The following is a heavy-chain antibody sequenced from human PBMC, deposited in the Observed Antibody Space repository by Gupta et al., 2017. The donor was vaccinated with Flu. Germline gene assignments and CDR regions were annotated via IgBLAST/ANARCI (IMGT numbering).Heavy chain of an antibody. D-gene: IGHD2-2*01. J-gene: IGHJ6*03. CDR1: GFTFGSYG. CDR2: IASDGSHK. V-gene: IGHV3-30*18. CDR3: AKDGPWTASCPYYCYYMDV. Sequence: QMQLVESGGGVVQFGTSLRLPCAASGFTFGSYGMHWVRQAPGKGLEWVADIASDGSHKDYAEYVRGRGTISRDNSKNTLSLEMESLRVEETDVYYCAKDGPWTASCPYYCYYMDVWGKGTTVPVSS.